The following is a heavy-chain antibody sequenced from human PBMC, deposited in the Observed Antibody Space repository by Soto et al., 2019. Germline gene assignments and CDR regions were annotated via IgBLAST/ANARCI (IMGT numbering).Heavy chain of an antibody. J-gene: IGHJ4*02. CDR3: ARGLFHAGYSGYDDLEPFDY. D-gene: IGHD5-12*01. V-gene: IGHV4-31*03. Sequence: SETLSLTCTVSGGSISSGGYYWSWIRQHPGKGLEWIGYIYYSGSTYYNPSLKSRVTISVDTSKNQFSLKLSSVTAADTAVYYCARGLFHAGYSGYDDLEPFDYWGQGTLVTVSS. CDR1: GGSISSGGYY. CDR2: IYYSGST.